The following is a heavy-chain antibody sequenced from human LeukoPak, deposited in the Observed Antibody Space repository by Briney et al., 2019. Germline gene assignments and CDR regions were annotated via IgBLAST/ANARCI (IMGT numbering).Heavy chain of an antibody. D-gene: IGHD6-13*01. CDR1: GDSISSYY. V-gene: IGHV4-59*01. CDR3: SRALRHQLVTGWFDL. CDR2: IYYSGNT. Sequence: SETLSLTCTVSGDSISSYYWSWIRQPPGGGLEWVGYIYYSGNTNYNPSLNSQVTIPVDKSNNQFSLKFISVPAADTAVYYRSRALRHQLVTGWFDLWGQGTVVTVSS. J-gene: IGHJ5*02.